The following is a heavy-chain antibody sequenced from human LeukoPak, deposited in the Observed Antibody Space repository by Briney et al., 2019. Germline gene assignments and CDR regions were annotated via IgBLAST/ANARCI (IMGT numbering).Heavy chain of an antibody. D-gene: IGHD3-3*01. V-gene: IGHV4-61*02. Sequence: SETLSLTCTVSGGSISSGSYYWSWIRQPAGKGLEWIGRIYTSGSTNYNPSLKSRVTISVDTSKNQFSLKLSSVTAADTAVYYCAREKTIFGVAPWGQGTLVTVSS. CDR1: GGSISSGSYY. J-gene: IGHJ5*02. CDR3: AREKTIFGVAP. CDR2: IYTSGST.